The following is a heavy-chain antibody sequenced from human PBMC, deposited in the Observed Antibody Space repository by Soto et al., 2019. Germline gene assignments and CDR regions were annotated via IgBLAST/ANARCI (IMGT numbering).Heavy chain of an antibody. Sequence: ETLSLTCTVSGGSISSSSAMSWVRQAPGKGLEWVSISSASGGSTYHADSVKGRFSISRDNSKNTLYLQMTRLRTEDTAVYYCAKDGQWLDVHFDYWGQGALVTVS. D-gene: IGHD6-19*01. J-gene: IGHJ4*02. CDR1: GGSISSSSA. CDR3: AKDGQWLDVHFDY. CDR2: SSASGGST. V-gene: IGHV3-23*01.